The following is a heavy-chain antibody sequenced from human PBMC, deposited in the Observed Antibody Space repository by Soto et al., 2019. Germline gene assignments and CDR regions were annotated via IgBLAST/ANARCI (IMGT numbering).Heavy chain of an antibody. CDR1: GGSISSGGYS. J-gene: IGHJ1*01. V-gene: IGHV4-30-2*01. CDR2: IYHSGST. CDR3: ASSYYDSSGSALRD. D-gene: IGHD3-22*01. Sequence: QLQLQESGSGLVKPSQTLSFTCAVSGGSISSGGYSWSWIRQPPGKGLEWIGYIYHSGSTYYNPSLKSRVTISVDRSKNQFSLKLSSVTAADTAVYYCASSYYDSSGSALRDWGQGTLVTVSS.